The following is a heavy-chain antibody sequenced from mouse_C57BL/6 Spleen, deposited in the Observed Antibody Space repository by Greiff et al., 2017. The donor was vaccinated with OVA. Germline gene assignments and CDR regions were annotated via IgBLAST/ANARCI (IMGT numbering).Heavy chain of an antibody. J-gene: IGHJ1*03. D-gene: IGHD4-1*01. V-gene: IGHV3-1*01. CDR1: GYSITSGYD. CDR3: ARRETGTDWYFDV. CDR2: ISYSGST. Sequence: EVQLQESGPGMVKPSQSLSLTCTVTGYSITSGYDWHWIRHFPGNKLEWMGYISYSGSTNYNPSLKSRISITHDTSKNHFFLKLNSVTTEDTATYYCARRETGTDWYFDVWGTGTTVTVSS.